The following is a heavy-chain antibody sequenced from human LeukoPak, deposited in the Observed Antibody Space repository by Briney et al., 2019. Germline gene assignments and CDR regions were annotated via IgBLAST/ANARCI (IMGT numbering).Heavy chain of an antibody. CDR1: GGSFSSYY. Sequence: SETLSLTCAVYGGSFSSYYWSWIRQPPGKGLEWIGYIYYSGSTNYNPSLKSRVTISVDTSKNQFSLKLSSVTAADTAVYFCARIIRTAGYYSNPKSGAFDFWGQGTPVTVSS. V-gene: IGHV4-59*08. J-gene: IGHJ4*02. CDR3: ARIIRTAGYYSNPKSGAFDF. D-gene: IGHD3-9*01. CDR2: IYYSGST.